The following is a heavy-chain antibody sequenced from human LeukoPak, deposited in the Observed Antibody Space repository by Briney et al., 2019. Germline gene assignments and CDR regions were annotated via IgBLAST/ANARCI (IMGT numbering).Heavy chain of an antibody. CDR3: TTGSPPFGY. D-gene: IGHD1-26*01. CDR2: INPNSGGT. V-gene: IGHV1-2*02. Sequence: ASVKVSCKASGYTFTCYYMHWVRQAPGQGLEWMGWINPNSGGTNYAQKFQGRVTMTRDTSISTAYMELTRLRSDDTAVYYCTTGSPPFGYWGQGTLVTVSS. CDR1: GYTFTCYY. J-gene: IGHJ4*02.